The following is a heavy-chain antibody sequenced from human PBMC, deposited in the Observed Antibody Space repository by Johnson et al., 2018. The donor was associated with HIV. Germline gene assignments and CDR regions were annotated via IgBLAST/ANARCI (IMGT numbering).Heavy chain of an antibody. CDR3: ARDVPYYYDSSGYLVPDAFDI. J-gene: IGHJ3*02. D-gene: IGHD3-22*01. Sequence: EVQLVESGGGLIQPGGSLRLSCAASGFTVSSNYMSWVRQAPGKGLEWVSVIYSGGSTYYADSVKGRFTISRDNSKNTLYLQMNSLRAEDTAVYYCARDVPYYYDSSGYLVPDAFDIWGQGTMVTVSS. CDR2: IYSGGST. V-gene: IGHV3-53*01. CDR1: GFTVSSNY.